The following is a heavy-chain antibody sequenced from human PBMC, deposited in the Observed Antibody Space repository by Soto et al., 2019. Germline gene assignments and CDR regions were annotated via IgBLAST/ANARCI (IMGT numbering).Heavy chain of an antibody. CDR3: ARSLYYYYAMEV. V-gene: IGHV3-21*01. J-gene: IGHJ6*02. CDR1: GFTFSTYA. Sequence: GGSLRLSCAASGFTFSTYAMTWVRQAPGKGLEWVSSISSSSSYIYYEDSVKGRFTISRDNAKNSLYLQMNSLRAEDTAVYYCARSLYYYYAMEVSGQGTTLTVS. CDR2: ISSSSSYI.